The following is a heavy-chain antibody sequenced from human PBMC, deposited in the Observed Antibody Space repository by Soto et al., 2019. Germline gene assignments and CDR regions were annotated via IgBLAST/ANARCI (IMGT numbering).Heavy chain of an antibody. CDR2: ISYDGSNK. CDR3: AKGVSTRPSSSSIPFDY. D-gene: IGHD6-6*01. V-gene: IGHV3-30*18. Sequence: QVQLVESGGGVVQPGRSLRLSCAASGFTFSSYGMHWVHQAPGKGLEWVAVISYDGSNKYYADSVKGRFTISRDNAKNTLYLQMNSLRAEDTAVYYCAKGVSTRPSSSSIPFDYWGQGTLVTVSS. CDR1: GFTFSSYG. J-gene: IGHJ4*02.